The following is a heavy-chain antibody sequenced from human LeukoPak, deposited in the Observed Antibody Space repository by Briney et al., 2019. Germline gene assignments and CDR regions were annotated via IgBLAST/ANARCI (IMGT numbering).Heavy chain of an antibody. CDR2: MNPNSGNT. CDR3: ASAGYSGSYYYGY. V-gene: IGHV1-8*01. D-gene: IGHD1-26*01. CDR1: GYSFTTYN. Sequence: GASVKVSCKASGYSFTTYNINWVRQATGQGLEWMGWMNPNSGNTGYAQKFQGRVTMTRNTSISTAYMELSSLRSEDTAVYYCASAGYSGSYYYGYWGQGTLVTVSS. J-gene: IGHJ4*02.